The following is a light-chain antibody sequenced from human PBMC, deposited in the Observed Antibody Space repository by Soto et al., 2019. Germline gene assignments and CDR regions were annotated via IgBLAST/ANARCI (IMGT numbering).Light chain of an antibody. CDR3: MQGTHWPPYT. Sequence: DVVMTQSPLSLPVTLGQPASISCRSSQSLAYSDGNTYLNWFQQRPGQSPRRLIYKVSNRDSGVPDRXXGXGSXTXXXXXIXXXEXEXVGVYYCMQGTHWPPYTFGQGTKLEIK. CDR1: QSLAYSDGNTY. CDR2: KVS. J-gene: IGKJ2*01. V-gene: IGKV2-30*01.